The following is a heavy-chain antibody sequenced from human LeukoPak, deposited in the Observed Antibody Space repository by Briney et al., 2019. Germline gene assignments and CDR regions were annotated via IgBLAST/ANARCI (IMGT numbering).Heavy chain of an antibody. V-gene: IGHV4-59*12. Sequence: SETLSLTCTVSGDSISSYYWSWIRQPPGKGLEWIGYIYYSGSTNYNPSLKSRVTISVDTSKNQFSLKLSSVTAADTAVYFCARDPGNPTRFSYSFDSWGQGALVTVSS. CDR1: GDSISSYY. CDR2: IYYSGST. J-gene: IGHJ4*02. D-gene: IGHD4-23*01. CDR3: ARDPGNPTRFSYSFDS.